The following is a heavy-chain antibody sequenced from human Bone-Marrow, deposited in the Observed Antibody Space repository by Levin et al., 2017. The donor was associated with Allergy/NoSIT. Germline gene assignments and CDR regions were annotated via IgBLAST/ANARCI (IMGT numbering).Heavy chain of an antibody. CDR2: VSPFHGDT. J-gene: IGHJ5*02. Sequence: ASVKVSCKASGYSFSNYGLIWVRQAPGQGLEWLGWVSPFHGDTRFAQRVQGRVTLTTDTSTNTAYMELTSLRSDDTAMYYCARDAKPYCSSSSCYRSTWFDPWGQGTLVTVSS. V-gene: IGHV1-18*01. CDR1: GYSFSNYG. CDR3: ARDAKPYCSSSSCYRSTWFDP. D-gene: IGHD2-2*02.